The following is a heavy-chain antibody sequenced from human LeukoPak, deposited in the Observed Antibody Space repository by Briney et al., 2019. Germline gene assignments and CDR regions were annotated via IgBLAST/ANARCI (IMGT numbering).Heavy chain of an antibody. CDR3: AKNTKPALVTPDF. CDR1: GFTFSTYG. V-gene: IGHV3-30*18. D-gene: IGHD4-23*01. CDR2: ISYDGTDK. J-gene: IGHJ4*02. Sequence: PGGSLLLSCAASGFTFSTYGMHWVRQAPGKGLEWVAVISYDGTDKYYADSVKGRFTISRDNSKNTLYLQMNSRRAEDSAVYYCAKNTKPALVTPDFWGQGTLVTVSS.